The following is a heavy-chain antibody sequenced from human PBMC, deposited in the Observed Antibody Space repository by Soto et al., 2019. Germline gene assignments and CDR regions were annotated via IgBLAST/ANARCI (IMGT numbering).Heavy chain of an antibody. J-gene: IGHJ4*02. CDR3: ASYGGNPGNSFDY. CDR1: GGSISSGGFS. D-gene: IGHD4-17*01. CDR2: IYHSGST. V-gene: IGHV4-30-2*01. Sequence: TLSPTCAVSGGSISSGGFSWGWVREPPGKGLEWIGYIYHSGSTYYNPSLKSRVTISVDRSKNQFSLKLSSVTAADTAVYYCASYGGNPGNSFDYWGQGTQVTVSS.